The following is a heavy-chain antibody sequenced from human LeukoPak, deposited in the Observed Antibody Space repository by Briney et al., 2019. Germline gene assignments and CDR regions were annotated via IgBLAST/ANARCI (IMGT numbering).Heavy chain of an antibody. CDR1: GGSFSGYY. D-gene: IGHD5-12*01. V-gene: IGHV4-34*01. J-gene: IGHJ4*02. Sequence: TSSETLPLTCAVYGGSFSGYYWSWIRQPPGKGLEWIGEINHSGSTNYNPSLKSRVTISVDTSKNQFSLKLSSVTAADTAVYHCARGARWLRTDKKFDYWGQGTLVTVSS. CDR3: ARGARWLRTDKKFDY. CDR2: INHSGST.